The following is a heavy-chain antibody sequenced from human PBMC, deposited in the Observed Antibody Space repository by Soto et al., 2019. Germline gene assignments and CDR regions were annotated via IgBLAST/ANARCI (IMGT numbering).Heavy chain of an antibody. Sequence: EVQLVESGGGLVQPGGSLRLSCAASGFTFSTYEMNWVRQAPGQGLEWVSYISSSGSSIYYADSVKGRFTMSRDNAKNSLYLQMNSLRGEDKAVYYCAREGSEDTCDIWGQGTMVTVSS. V-gene: IGHV3-48*03. D-gene: IGHD1-26*01. J-gene: IGHJ3*02. CDR3: AREGSEDTCDI. CDR1: GFTFSTYE. CDR2: ISSSGSSI.